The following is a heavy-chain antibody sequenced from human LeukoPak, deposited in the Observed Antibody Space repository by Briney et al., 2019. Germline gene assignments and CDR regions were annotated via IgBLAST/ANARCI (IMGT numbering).Heavy chain of an antibody. CDR3: ARSAYYYDSSGSYY. CDR2: ISAYNGNT. CDR1: GYTFTSYG. V-gene: IGHV1-18*01. D-gene: IGHD3-22*01. Sequence: ASVKVSCKASGYTFTSYGISWGRQVPGQRREGMGGISAYNGNTNYAQKLQGRVTMTTDTSTSTAYMELRSLRSDDTAVYYCARSAYYYDSSGSYYWGQGTLVTVSS. J-gene: IGHJ4*02.